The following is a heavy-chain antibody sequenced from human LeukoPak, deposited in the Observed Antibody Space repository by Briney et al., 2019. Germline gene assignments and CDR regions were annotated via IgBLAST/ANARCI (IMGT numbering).Heavy chain of an antibody. CDR3: ARDTYVLLWFGELSSAFDI. V-gene: IGHV1-8*01. CDR2: MNPNSGNT. Sequence: ASVKVSCKASGYTFTSYDINWVRQATGQGLEWMGWMNPNSGNTGYAQKFQGRVTITTDESTSTAYMELSSLRSEDTAVYYCARDTYVLLWFGELSSAFDIWGQGTMVTVSS. D-gene: IGHD3-10*01. J-gene: IGHJ3*02. CDR1: GYTFTSYD.